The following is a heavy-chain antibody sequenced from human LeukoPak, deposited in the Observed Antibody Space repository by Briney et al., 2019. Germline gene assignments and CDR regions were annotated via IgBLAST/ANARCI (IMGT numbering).Heavy chain of an antibody. D-gene: IGHD3-9*01. J-gene: IGHJ5*02. CDR3: ARILRYFDWWTPGWFDP. CDR1: GYSISTGYY. CDR2: INHSGGT. V-gene: IGHV4-34*01. Sequence: PSETLSLTCTVSGYSISTGYYWSWIRQPPGKGLEWIGEINHSGGTNYNPSLKSRVTISVDTSKNQFSLKLSSVTAADTAVYYCARILRYFDWWTPGWFDPWGQGTLVTVSS.